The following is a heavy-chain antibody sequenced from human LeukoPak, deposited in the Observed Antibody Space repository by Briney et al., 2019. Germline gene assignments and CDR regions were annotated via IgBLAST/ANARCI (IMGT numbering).Heavy chain of an antibody. J-gene: IGHJ4*02. CDR2: IRSKAYGGTT. Sequence: PGGSLRLSCTASGFTFGDYAMSWFRQAPGKGLEWVGFIRSKAYGGTTEYAASVKGRFTISRDDSKSIAYLQMNSLKTEDTAVYYCTRDRGSGSYRYLDYWGQGTLVTVSS. V-gene: IGHV3-49*03. D-gene: IGHD1-26*01. CDR3: TRDRGSGSYRYLDY. CDR1: GFTFGDYA.